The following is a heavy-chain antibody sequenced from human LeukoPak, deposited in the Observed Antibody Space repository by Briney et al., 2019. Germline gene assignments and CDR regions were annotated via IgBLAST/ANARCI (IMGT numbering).Heavy chain of an antibody. CDR2: INPNSGGT. CDR3: ARVPIVGATTWFDP. V-gene: IGHV1-2*02. D-gene: IGHD1-26*01. J-gene: IGHJ5*02. Sequence: ASVKVSCKASGYTFTGYYMHWVRQAPGQGLEWMGWINPNSGGTNYAQKFQGRVTMTRDTSISTAYMELSRLRSDDTAVYYCARVPIVGATTWFDPWGQGTLVTVSS. CDR1: GYTFTGYY.